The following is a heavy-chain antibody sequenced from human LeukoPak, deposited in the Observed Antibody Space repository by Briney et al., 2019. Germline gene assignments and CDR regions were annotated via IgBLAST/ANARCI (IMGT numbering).Heavy chain of an antibody. Sequence: ASVKVPCKSSGYTFTSYGISWVRQAPGQGLEWMGWISAYNGNTNYAQKLQGRVTMTTDISTSTAYMELRSLRSDDTAVYYCARELGYCSSTSCRIYYYYMDVWGKGTTVTVSS. J-gene: IGHJ6*03. CDR1: GYTFTSYG. D-gene: IGHD2-2*01. CDR3: ARELGYCSSTSCRIYYYYMDV. V-gene: IGHV1-18*01. CDR2: ISAYNGNT.